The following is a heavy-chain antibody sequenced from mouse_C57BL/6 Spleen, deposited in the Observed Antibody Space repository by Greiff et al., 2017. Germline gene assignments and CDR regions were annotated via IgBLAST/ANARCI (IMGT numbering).Heavy chain of an antibody. V-gene: IGHV5-17*01. Sequence: EVKLMESGGGLVKPGGSLKLSCAASGFTFSDYGMHWVRQAPEKGLEWVAYISSGSSTIYYADTVKGRFTISRDNAKNTLFLQMTSLRSEDTAMYYCARAGYYRYYFDYWGQGTTLTVSS. CDR2: ISSGSSTI. CDR3: ARAGYYRYYFDY. J-gene: IGHJ2*01. CDR1: GFTFSDYG. D-gene: IGHD2-3*01.